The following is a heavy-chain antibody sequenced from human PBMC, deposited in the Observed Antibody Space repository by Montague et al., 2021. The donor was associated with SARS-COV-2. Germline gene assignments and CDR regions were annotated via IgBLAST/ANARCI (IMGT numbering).Heavy chain of an antibody. CDR1: GFTFSSYG. CDR3: ANRGVRYFDAQGVWYYFDY. V-gene: IGHV3-23*01. D-gene: IGHD3-9*01. J-gene: IGHJ4*02. CDR2: ISDSGGST. Sequence: SWSISFAASGFTFSSYGMTWVRRAPGKGLEWVSTISDSGGSTYYADSVKGRFTISRDNSKNTLYLQMNSLRAEDTAVYYCANRGVRYFDAQGVWYYFDYWGQGTLVTVSS.